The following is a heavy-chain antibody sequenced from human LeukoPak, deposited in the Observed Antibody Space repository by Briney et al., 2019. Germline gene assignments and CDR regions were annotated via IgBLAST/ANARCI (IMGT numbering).Heavy chain of an antibody. CDR3: AKDRVGALDFDY. CDR2: IYASGST. CDR1: GGSISSYH. D-gene: IGHD1-26*01. Sequence: SETLSLTCTVSGGSISSYHWSWIRQPAGKGLEWIGRIYASGSTNYNPSLKSRVTISVDKSRNHFSLKLSSVTAADTAVYFCAKDRVGALDFDYWGQGTLVTVSS. V-gene: IGHV4-4*07. J-gene: IGHJ4*02.